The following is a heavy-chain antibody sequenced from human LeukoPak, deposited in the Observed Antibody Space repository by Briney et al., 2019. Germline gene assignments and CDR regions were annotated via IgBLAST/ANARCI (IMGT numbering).Heavy chain of an antibody. CDR2: IKQDGSKK. D-gene: IGHD2-2*02. Sequence: GGSLRLSCAASGFSFSSYWMTWVLQAPGKGLEWVASIKQDGSKKHYVDSVKGRFTISRDNAKNSLYLEMNSLRADDTAVYYCARCYNEDSPYRPVDYWGQGTLVTVSS. V-gene: IGHV3-7*01. CDR3: ARCYNEDSPYRPVDY. J-gene: IGHJ4*02. CDR1: GFSFSSYW.